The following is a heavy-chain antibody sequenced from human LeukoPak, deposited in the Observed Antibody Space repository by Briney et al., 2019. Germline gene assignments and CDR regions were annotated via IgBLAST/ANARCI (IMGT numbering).Heavy chain of an antibody. CDR2: INHSGST. CDR1: GGSFSGYY. Sequence: SETLSLTCAVYGGSFSGYYWSWIRQPPGKGLEWIGEINHSGSTNYNPSLKSRVTISVDTSKNQFSLKLSSVTAADTAVYYCARGPTGSYYYGSGSYNYGMDVWGQGTTVTVSS. J-gene: IGHJ6*02. V-gene: IGHV4-34*01. D-gene: IGHD3-10*01. CDR3: ARGPTGSYYYGSGSYNYGMDV.